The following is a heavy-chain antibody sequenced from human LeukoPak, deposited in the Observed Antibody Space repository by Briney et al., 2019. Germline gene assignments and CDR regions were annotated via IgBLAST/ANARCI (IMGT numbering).Heavy chain of an antibody. V-gene: IGHV3-48*03. CDR1: GFTFSSIN. CDR3: ARVRAAYYYGMDV. J-gene: IGHJ6*02. Sequence: PGGSLRLSCAASGFTFSSINLTWVRRLQGKGWGWFSYISSSGSATYYADSVRGRFTVSRDNAKNSLSLQMNSLRAEDTAVYYCARVRAAYYYGMDVWGRGTTVTVSS. CDR2: ISSSGSAT.